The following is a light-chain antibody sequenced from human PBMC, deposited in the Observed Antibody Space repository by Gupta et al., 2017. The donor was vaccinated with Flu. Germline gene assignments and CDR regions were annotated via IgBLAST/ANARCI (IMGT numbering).Light chain of an antibody. CDR1: SSDIGGYNY. J-gene: IGLJ3*02. CDR3: NSYTSINTWV. V-gene: IGLV2-14*01. CDR2: EVS. Sequence: QSALTQPASVSGSPGQSITISCTGTSSDIGGYNYVSWYQQHPGKPPKLMIYEVSNRPSGVSNRFSGSKSGNTASLTISGPQAEDEADYYFNSYTSINTWVFGGGTKLTVL.